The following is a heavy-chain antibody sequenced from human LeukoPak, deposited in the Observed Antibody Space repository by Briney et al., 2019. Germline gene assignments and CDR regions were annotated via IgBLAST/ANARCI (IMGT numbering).Heavy chain of an antibody. V-gene: IGHV4-39*01. J-gene: IGHJ3*02. Sequence: SETLSLTCTVSGVSISSSSYYWGWIRQPPGKGLEWIGSIYYSGSTYYNPSLKSRVTISVDTSKPQFSLKLSSVPAADTAVYYCERLVVVPAAIIYAFDIWRPGTIVTVSS. CDR1: GVSISSSSYY. CDR3: ERLVVVPAAIIYAFDI. D-gene: IGHD2-2*01. CDR2: IYYSGST.